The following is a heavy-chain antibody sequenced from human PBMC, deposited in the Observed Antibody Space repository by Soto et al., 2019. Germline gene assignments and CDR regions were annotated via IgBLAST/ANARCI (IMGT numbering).Heavy chain of an antibody. V-gene: IGHV1-69*12. J-gene: IGHJ4*02. CDR2: IILPFGTP. D-gene: IGHD3-22*01. Sequence: QVRLVKSGAEVKKTESSVKVSCEASGTTFSNFAIGWVRQAPGQGLEWMGGIILPFGTPNYAQKFQGRVTISADESMTTVYMELRGLRSGDTAVYYCVRGPDYEGYFDYWGQGTLVTVSS. CDR1: GTTFSNFA. CDR3: VRGPDYEGYFDY.